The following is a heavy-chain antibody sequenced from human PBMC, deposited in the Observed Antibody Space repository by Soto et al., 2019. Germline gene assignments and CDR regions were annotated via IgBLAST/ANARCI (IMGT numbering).Heavy chain of an antibody. CDR3: ARAGPRIVGATTVYYYGMDV. CDR2: IYYSGST. D-gene: IGHD1-26*01. Sequence: SETLSLTCTVSGGSISSGGYYWSWIRQHPGKGLEWIGYIYYSGSTYYNPSLKSRVTISVDTSKNQFSLKLSSVTAADTAVYYCARAGPRIVGATTVYYYGMDVWGQGTTVTV. CDR1: GGSISSGGYY. V-gene: IGHV4-31*03. J-gene: IGHJ6*02.